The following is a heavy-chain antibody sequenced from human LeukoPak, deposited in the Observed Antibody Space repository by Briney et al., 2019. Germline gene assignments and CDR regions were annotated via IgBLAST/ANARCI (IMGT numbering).Heavy chain of an antibody. J-gene: IGHJ4*02. CDR2: IYYSGST. Sequence: PSETLSLTCTVSGESISGFYWTWIRQPPGKGLEWIGYIYYSGSTNYNPSLKSRVTISVDTSKNQFSLKLSSVTAADTAVYYCARGVVIAPQTFDYWGQGTLVTVPS. CDR1: GESISGFY. V-gene: IGHV4-59*01. D-gene: IGHD2-21*01. CDR3: ARGVVIAPQTFDY.